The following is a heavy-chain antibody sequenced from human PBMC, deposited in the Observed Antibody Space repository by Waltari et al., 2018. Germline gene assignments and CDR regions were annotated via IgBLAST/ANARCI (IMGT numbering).Heavy chain of an antibody. V-gene: IGHV3-30*03. Sequence: QVQLVESGGGVVQPGRSLSLACAASGFTFSPYGLPWARQAPGKGLEWVALISNAGSDKFYADSVRCRFTISRDNSKNTLYLQMNSLRGEDTAVYYCARDQAWNYAFDYWGQGSLVIVSS. CDR2: ISNAGSDK. J-gene: IGHJ4*02. D-gene: IGHD1-7*01. CDR1: GFTFSPYG. CDR3: ARDQAWNYAFDY.